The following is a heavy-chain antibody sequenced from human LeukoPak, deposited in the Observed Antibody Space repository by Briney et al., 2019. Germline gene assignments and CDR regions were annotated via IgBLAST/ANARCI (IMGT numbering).Heavy chain of an antibody. J-gene: IGHJ4*02. CDR2: MNPNSGNT. V-gene: IGHV1-8*01. D-gene: IGHD3-22*01. CDR3: ARGSLDYYDSSGYYVAYFDY. Sequence: ASVKVSRKASGYTFTSFVIYWVRPATGQGLEWMGWMNPNSGNTGYAQRFQGRVTMTRNTSISTAYMDLSSLRSEDTAVYYCARGSLDYYDSSGYYVAYFDYWGQGTLVTVSS. CDR1: GYTFTSFV.